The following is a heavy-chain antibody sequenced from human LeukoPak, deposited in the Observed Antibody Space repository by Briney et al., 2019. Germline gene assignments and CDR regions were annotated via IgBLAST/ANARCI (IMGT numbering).Heavy chain of an antibody. CDR2: ISAYNGNT. CDR1: GYTFTSYG. V-gene: IGHV1-18*01. CDR3: ARGSRSADVLLCFGELSRGLLYV. Sequence: ASVKVSCKASGYTFTSYGISWVRQAPGQGLEWMGWISAYNGNTNYAQKLQGRVTMTTDTSTSTAYMELRSLRSDDTAVYYCARGSRSADVLLCFGELSRGLLYVWGQGTTVTVSS. D-gene: IGHD3-10*01. J-gene: IGHJ6*02.